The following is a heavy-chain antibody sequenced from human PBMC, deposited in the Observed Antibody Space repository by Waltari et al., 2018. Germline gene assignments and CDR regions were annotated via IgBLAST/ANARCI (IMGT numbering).Heavy chain of an antibody. Sequence: EVQLVESGGDLVQPGGSLRLSCAVSGFTFSSYWMSWVRQAPGKGLEGVANINQDGSEKYYVDSVKGRVTISRDNAKNSLSLQLNSLRTEDTAVYYCARGPYYDSSGYTFVSWGQGTLVTVSS. D-gene: IGHD3-22*01. CDR2: INQDGSEK. V-gene: IGHV3-7*01. CDR3: ARGPYYDSSGYTFVS. J-gene: IGHJ4*02. CDR1: GFTFSSYW.